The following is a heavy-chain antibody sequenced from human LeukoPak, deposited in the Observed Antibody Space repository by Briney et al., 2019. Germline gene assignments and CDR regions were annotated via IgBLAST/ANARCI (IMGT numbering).Heavy chain of an antibody. D-gene: IGHD3-10*01. V-gene: IGHV3-7*03. CDR2: IKQDGSEK. CDR1: GFTFSNYW. J-gene: IGHJ4*02. CDR3: AKDIGDY. Sequence: HPGGSLRLSCAASGFTFSNYWMSWVRQAPGKGLEWVANIKQDGSEKDYVDSMKGRFTISRDNAKNSLYLQMNSLRAEDTALYYCAKDIGDYWGQGTLVTVSS.